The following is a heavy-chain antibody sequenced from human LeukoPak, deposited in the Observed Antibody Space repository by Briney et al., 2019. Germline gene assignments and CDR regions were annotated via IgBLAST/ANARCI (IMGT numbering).Heavy chain of an antibody. CDR3: ARDLDSSGHYVH. V-gene: IGHV4-4*02. Sequence: SETLSLTCAVSGDSISSSNWWSWVRQPPGKGLEWIGEIYHSGSTNYNPSLKSRVTISVDKSKNQFSLKLNSVTAADTAVYYCARDLDSSGHYVHWGQGTLVTVSS. J-gene: IGHJ4*02. D-gene: IGHD3-22*01. CDR2: IYHSGST. CDR1: GDSISSSNW.